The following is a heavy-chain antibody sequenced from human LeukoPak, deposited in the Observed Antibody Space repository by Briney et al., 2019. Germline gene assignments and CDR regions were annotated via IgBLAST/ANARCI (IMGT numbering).Heavy chain of an antibody. D-gene: IGHD2/OR15-2a*01. J-gene: IGHJ4*02. CDR1: GFTFSNAW. CDR3: TTLPKYLDYYFDY. Sequence: GGSLRLSCAASGFTFSNAWMSWVRQAPGKGLEWVGRIKSKTDGGTTDYAAPVKGRFTISRDDSKNTLYLQMNSLKTEDTAVYYCTTLPKYLDYYFDYWGQGTLVTVSS. CDR2: IKSKTDGGTT. V-gene: IGHV3-15*01.